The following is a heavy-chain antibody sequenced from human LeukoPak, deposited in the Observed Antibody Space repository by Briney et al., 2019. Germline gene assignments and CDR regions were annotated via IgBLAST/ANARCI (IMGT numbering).Heavy chain of an antibody. Sequence: SETLSLTCTVSGGSISTYYWSWIRQPPGKGLEWIGYIYYTGSTNYNPSLKSRVTISVDTSKNQFSLKLSSVTAADTAVYYCARDRGNGYDYFWDYWGQGTLVTVSS. CDR3: ARDRGNGYDYFWDY. V-gene: IGHV4-59*01. J-gene: IGHJ4*02. CDR1: GGSISTYY. D-gene: IGHD5-12*01. CDR2: IYYTGST.